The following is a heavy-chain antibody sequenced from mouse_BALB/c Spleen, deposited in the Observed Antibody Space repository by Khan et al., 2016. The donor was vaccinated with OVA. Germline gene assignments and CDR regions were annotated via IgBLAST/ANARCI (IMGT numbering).Heavy chain of an antibody. CDR1: GYTSTNYW. V-gene: IGHV1-69*02. CDR3: TRECGDGSSFAY. D-gene: IGHD2-3*01. CDR2: FYPSDSYT. Sequence: VQLVESGTELVRPSPSVKLSCKVSGYTSTNYWTNRVKRRPAQGLVWFGNFYPSDSYTNYNQKFKDKATLTVDKSSSIAYMQLSSSTSEDSAVYCCTRECGDGSSFAYWGQGTLVTVSA. J-gene: IGHJ3*01.